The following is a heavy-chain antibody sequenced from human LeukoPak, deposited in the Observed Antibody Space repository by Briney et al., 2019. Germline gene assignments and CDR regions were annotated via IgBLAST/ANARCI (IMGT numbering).Heavy chain of an antibody. J-gene: IGHJ6*02. D-gene: IGHD3-3*01. Sequence: SETLSLTCTVSGGSVSSGSYYWSWIRQPPGKGLEWIGYIYYSGSTNYSPSLKSRVTMSVDTSKNQFSLKLSSVTAADTAVYYCARSYYDFWSGYYTGVGYYYYYGMDVWGQGTTVTVSS. V-gene: IGHV4-61*01. CDR3: ARSYYDFWSGYYTGVGYYYYYGMDV. CDR2: IYYSGST. CDR1: GGSVSSGSYY.